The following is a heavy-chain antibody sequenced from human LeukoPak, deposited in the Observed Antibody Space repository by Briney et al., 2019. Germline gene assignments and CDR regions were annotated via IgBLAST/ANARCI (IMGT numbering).Heavy chain of an antibody. Sequence: GGSLRLSCAASGSTFSSYAMHWVRQAPGKGLEWVAVISYDGSNKYYADSVKGRFTISRDNSKNTLYLQMNSLRAEDTAVYYCARGYDSSGYEFDYWGQGTLVTVSS. CDR2: ISYDGSNK. CDR1: GSTFSSYA. V-gene: IGHV3-30-3*01. CDR3: ARGYDSSGYEFDY. D-gene: IGHD3-22*01. J-gene: IGHJ4*02.